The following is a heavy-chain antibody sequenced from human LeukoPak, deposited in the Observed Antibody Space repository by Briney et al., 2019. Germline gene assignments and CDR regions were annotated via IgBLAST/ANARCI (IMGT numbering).Heavy chain of an antibody. CDR3: AREGYSSGRAGVFDI. D-gene: IGHD6-25*01. Sequence: GGSLRLSCAASGFTFSSSVMHWVRQAPGKGLEWVALVSHDEKHDKQYPDSVKGRFTISRGNSKNTVYLQINTLSTEDSAMYYCAREGYSSGRAGVFDIWGQGTLVTVSS. J-gene: IGHJ3*02. V-gene: IGHV3-30*04. CDR1: GFTFSSSV. CDR2: VSHDEKHDK.